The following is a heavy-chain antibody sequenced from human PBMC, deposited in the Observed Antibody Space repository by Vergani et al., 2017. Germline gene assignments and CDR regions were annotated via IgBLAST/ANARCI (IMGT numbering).Heavy chain of an antibody. J-gene: IGHJ4*02. D-gene: IGHD2-15*01. CDR1: GFTFSSYG. CDR3: ARGYRGGGTIDY. CDR2: IWYDGSNK. V-gene: IGHV3-33*01. Sequence: QVQLVESGGGVVQPGRSLRLSCAASGFTFSSYGMHWVRQAPGKGLEWVAVIWYDGSNKYYADSVKGRFTISRDNSKNTLYLHMNSLRAEDTAVYYCARGYRGGGTIDYWGQGTLGTVSS.